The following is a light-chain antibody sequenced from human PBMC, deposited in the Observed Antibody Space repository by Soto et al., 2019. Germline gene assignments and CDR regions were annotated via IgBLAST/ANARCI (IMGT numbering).Light chain of an antibody. CDR1: QGINNY. V-gene: IGKV1-9*01. CDR2: AAS. CDR3: QQLDSDPLT. J-gene: IGKJ4*01. Sequence: IQLTQSPSSLSASVGDRVTITCRASQGINNYLGWYQQKPGKAPKLLIYAASTLLSRVPLRFSGSGSGTDFTRTISSLQPEDFATYYCQQLDSDPLTFSRGTKVEIK.